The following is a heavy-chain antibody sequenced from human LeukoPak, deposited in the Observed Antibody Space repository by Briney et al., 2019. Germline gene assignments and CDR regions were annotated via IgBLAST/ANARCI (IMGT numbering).Heavy chain of an antibody. CDR3: ARVLDYDSSRSDAFDI. D-gene: IGHD3-22*01. CDR1: GGSISNYY. V-gene: IGHV4-59*01. CDR2: IHYSGKT. J-gene: IGHJ3*02. Sequence: SETLSLTCTVSGGSISNYYWSCIRQPPGKGLECIGFIHYSGKTFYNPSLKSRVTISVDTSDNQFSLRLSSVTAADTAVYYCARVLDYDSSRSDAFDIWGQGTMFTVSS.